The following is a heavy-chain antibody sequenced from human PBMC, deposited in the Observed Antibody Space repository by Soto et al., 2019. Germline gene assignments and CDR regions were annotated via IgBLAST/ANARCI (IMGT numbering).Heavy chain of an antibody. Sequence: SETLSLTCTVSGGSISSSSYYWGWIRQPPGKGLEWIGSIYYSGSTYYNPSLKSRVTISVDTSKNLFSLKLSSVTAADTAVYYCARRAGDEGFLEWLYMDVWGKGTTVTVSS. V-gene: IGHV4-39*01. CDR3: ARRAGDEGFLEWLYMDV. CDR1: GGSISSSSYY. D-gene: IGHD3-3*01. J-gene: IGHJ6*03. CDR2: IYYSGST.